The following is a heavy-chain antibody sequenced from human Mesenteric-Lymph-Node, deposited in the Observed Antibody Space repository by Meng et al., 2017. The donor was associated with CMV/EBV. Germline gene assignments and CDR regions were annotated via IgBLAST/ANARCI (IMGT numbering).Heavy chain of an antibody. CDR3: ARDRGVTIFGAVNLLGGKGAWFDP. CDR2: IKQDGSEK. V-gene: IGHV3-7*01. D-gene: IGHD3-3*01. J-gene: IGHJ5*02. Sequence: GGSLRLSCAASGFTFSSYWMSWVRQAPGKGLEWVANIKQDGSEKYYVDSVKGRFTISRDNAKNSLYLQMNSLRAEDTAVYYCARDRGVTIFGAVNLLGGKGAWFDPWGQGTLVTVSS. CDR1: GFTFSSYW.